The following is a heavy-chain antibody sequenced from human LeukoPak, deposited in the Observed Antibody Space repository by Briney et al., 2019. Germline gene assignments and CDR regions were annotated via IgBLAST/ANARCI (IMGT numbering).Heavy chain of an antibody. CDR1: GYSFTSYW. D-gene: IGHD5-12*01. Sequence: GESLKISWKGSGYSFTSYWIGWVRQMHGKGLEWMAIIYPGDSDTKYSPSFQGQVTISVDKSISTAYLQWSSLKASDSAMYYCARLGYSGYDPFDYWGQGTLVTVSS. CDR3: ARLGYSGYDPFDY. J-gene: IGHJ4*02. CDR2: IYPGDSDT. V-gene: IGHV5-51*01.